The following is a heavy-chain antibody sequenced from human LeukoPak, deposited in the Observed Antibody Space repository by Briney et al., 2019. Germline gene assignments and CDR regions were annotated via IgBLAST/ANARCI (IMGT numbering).Heavy chain of an antibody. D-gene: IGHD5-24*01. CDR2: INQDGGEK. Sequence: GGSLRLSCTASRFNLNNYWMNWVRQAPGKGLEWVANINQDGGEKYYVDSVKGRFIISRDNAKKSLYLQMNSLRAEDTAVYYCARDYTEMATIKNYYYYGMDVWGQGTTVTVSS. J-gene: IGHJ6*02. V-gene: IGHV3-7*01. CDR3: ARDYTEMATIKNYYYYGMDV. CDR1: RFNLNNYW.